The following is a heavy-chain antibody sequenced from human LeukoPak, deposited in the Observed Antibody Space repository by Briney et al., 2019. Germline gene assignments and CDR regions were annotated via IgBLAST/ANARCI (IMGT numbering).Heavy chain of an antibody. D-gene: IGHD3-10*01. CDR1: GFTFTNYA. CDR2: ISGNDDST. CDR3: AKDLSYYTTWSPSDY. J-gene: IGHJ4*02. Sequence: GGSLRLSCTASGFTFTNYAMNWVRQAPGKGLEWVSVISGNDDSTNYADFVKGRFTISRDNSKNTLYLQMNSLRAEDTAVYYCAKDLSYYTTWSPSDYWGQGTLVTVSS. V-gene: IGHV3-23*01.